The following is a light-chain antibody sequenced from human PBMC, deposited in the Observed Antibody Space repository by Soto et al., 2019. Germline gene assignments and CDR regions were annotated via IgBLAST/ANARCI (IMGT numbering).Light chain of an antibody. Sequence: EIVMTQSPATLSVSPGERATLSCRASQSVRSSLAWYQQKPGQAPRLLIYGASTRATGIPARFSGSGSGTDFILTISRLQSEDFAVYYCQQYNNWYTFGQGTKLEIK. CDR1: QSVRSS. CDR2: GAS. CDR3: QQYNNWYT. V-gene: IGKV3-15*01. J-gene: IGKJ2*01.